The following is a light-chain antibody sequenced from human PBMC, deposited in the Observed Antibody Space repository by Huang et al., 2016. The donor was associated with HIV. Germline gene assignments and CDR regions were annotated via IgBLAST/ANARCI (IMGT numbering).Light chain of an antibody. V-gene: IGKV1-17*03. CDR1: QGIGNH. CDR3: LQHNSYPLT. CDR2: GAS. J-gene: IGKJ4*01. Sequence: DIQMTQSPSAMSASVGDRVIITCRASQGIGNHLAWFQKKPGKVPKRLIYGASSLQSGVPSRFSGGGSGTEFTLTISSLQPEDFATYYCLQHNSYPLTFGGGTKVEIK.